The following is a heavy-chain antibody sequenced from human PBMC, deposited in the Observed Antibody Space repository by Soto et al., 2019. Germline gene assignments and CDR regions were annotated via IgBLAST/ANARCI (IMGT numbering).Heavy chain of an antibody. V-gene: IGHV4-39*01. CDR1: GGYISSNNYY. CDR2: IYYSGTT. J-gene: IGHJ4*02. CDR3: ARHRLLTPPVY. D-gene: IGHD1-26*01. Sequence: LPETQSLTCTVSGGYISSNNYYWGWIRQPPRKGLEWIGSIYYSGTTYYNPSLKNRLTISVDTSKNQFSLKLSSVTAADTAVYYCARHRLLTPPVYWGQGTLVTVSS.